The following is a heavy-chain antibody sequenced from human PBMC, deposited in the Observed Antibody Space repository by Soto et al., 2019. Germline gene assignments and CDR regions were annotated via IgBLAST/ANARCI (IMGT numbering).Heavy chain of an antibody. V-gene: IGHV1-69*13. CDR1: GGTFSSYA. Sequence: GGSVKISCKASGGTFSSYAISWVRQAPGQGLEWMGGIIPIFGTANYAQKFQGRVTITADESTSTAYMELSSLRAEDTAAYYCASTPEWELAVSPYYFDYWGQGTLVTVSS. CDR2: IIPIFGTA. J-gene: IGHJ4*02. D-gene: IGHD1-26*01. CDR3: ASTPEWELAVSPYYFDY.